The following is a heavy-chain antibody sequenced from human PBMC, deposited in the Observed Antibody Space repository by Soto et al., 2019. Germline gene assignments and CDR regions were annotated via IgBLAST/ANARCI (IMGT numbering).Heavy chain of an antibody. J-gene: IGHJ4*02. CDR2: ISHNGDHT. CDR1: GFTFSDYA. Sequence: EVQLLESGGGLVQPGVSLRLSCAASGFTFSDYALTWVRQAPGEGLEWVSSISHNGDHTYYADSVKGRFTISRDSSKNTLYLQMNRLIVEDTAIYYCAKGGLGQGPGVDYWGQGTLVTVSS. D-gene: IGHD7-27*01. CDR3: AKGGLGQGPGVDY. V-gene: IGHV3-23*01.